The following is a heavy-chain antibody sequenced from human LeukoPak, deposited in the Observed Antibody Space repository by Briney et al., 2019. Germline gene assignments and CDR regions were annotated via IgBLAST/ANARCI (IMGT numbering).Heavy chain of an antibody. CDR3: ARDSCSSNSCSFDY. Sequence: SETLSLTCTVSGGSISSDSYYWGWIRQPPGKGLEWIGSIYYGGSTYYNPSLKSRVTISIDTSKNQFSLKLISVTAADTAVYYCARDSCSSNSCSFDYWGQGTQVTVSS. CDR2: IYYGGST. D-gene: IGHD2-2*01. CDR1: GGSISSDSYY. V-gene: IGHV4-39*07. J-gene: IGHJ4*02.